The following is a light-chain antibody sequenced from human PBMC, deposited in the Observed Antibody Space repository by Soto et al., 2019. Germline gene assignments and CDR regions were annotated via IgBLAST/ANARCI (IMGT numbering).Light chain of an antibody. V-gene: IGKV4-1*01. CDR1: QSVLRGSNSKNL. Sequence: DIVLTQSPGSLAVSLGETATIKCKSSQSVLRGSNSKNLLAWHQQKPGQPPKVLIYWASSREGGVPDRFRGSGSGTDFNLTITNVQAVDVAVYYCQQYFTTPQTFGPGTKVEIK. CDR3: QQYFTTPQT. CDR2: WAS. J-gene: IGKJ2*01.